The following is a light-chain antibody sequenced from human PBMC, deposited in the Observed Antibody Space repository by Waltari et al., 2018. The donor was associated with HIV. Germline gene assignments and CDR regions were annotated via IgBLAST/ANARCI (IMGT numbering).Light chain of an antibody. V-gene: IGLV1-40*01. CDR3: QSYDSSLSVVV. CDR1: SSNIGAGYD. Sequence: QRVTISCTGSSSNIGAGYDVHWYQQLPGTAPKLLIYGNSNRPSGVPDRFSGSTSGTSASLAITGLQAEDEADYYCQSYDSSLSVVVFGGGTKLTVL. J-gene: IGLJ2*01. CDR2: GNS.